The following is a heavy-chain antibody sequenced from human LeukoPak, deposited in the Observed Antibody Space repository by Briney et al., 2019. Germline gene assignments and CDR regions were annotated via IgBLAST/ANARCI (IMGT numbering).Heavy chain of an antibody. V-gene: IGHV4-34*01. CDR3: ARGPDYYDFWSGYPRLSAFDI. D-gene: IGHD3-3*01. Sequence: SETLSLTCAVYGGSFSGYYWSWIRQPPGKGLEWIGEINHSGSTNYDPSLKSRVTISVDTSKNQFSLKLSSVTAADTAVYYCARGPDYYDFWSGYPRLSAFDIWGQGTMVTVSS. J-gene: IGHJ3*02. CDR2: INHSGST. CDR1: GGSFSGYY.